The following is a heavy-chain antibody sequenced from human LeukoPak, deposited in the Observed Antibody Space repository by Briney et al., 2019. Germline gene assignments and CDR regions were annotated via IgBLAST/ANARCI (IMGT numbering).Heavy chain of an antibody. Sequence: SETLSLTCAVYGGSFSGYYWSWIRQPPGKGLEWIGEINHSGSTNYNPSLKSRVTISVDTSKNQFSLKLSSVTAADTAVYYCARCRGSSPFYYYYMDVWGKGTTVTVSS. V-gene: IGHV4-34*01. D-gene: IGHD1-26*01. CDR2: INHSGST. CDR3: ARCRGSSPFYYYYMDV. CDR1: GGSFSGYY. J-gene: IGHJ6*03.